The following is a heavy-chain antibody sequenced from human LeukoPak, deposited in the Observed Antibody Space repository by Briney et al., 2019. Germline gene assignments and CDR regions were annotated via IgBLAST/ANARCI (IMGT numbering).Heavy chain of an antibody. V-gene: IGHV3-48*01. J-gene: IGHJ4*02. D-gene: IGHD6-6*01. Sequence: GGSLRVSCAASGFIFRDYGMNWVRQAPGKGLEWVSYISGSGTTVNYADSVKGRFTISRDNAKNSLYLQMNSLRVEDTAVYYCARGGAVRPDYWGQGTLVTVSS. CDR2: ISGSGTTV. CDR3: ARGGAVRPDY. CDR1: GFIFRDYG.